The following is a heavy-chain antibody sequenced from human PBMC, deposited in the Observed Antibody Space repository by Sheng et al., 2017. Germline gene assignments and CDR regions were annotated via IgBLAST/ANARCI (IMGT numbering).Heavy chain of an antibody. V-gene: IGHV4-39*01. Sequence: QLQLQESGPGLVKPSETLSLTCTVSGGSISSSSYYWGWIRQPPGKGLEWIGSIYYSGSTYYNPSLKSRVTISVDTSKNQFSLKLSSVTAADTAVYYCARRRGYSSFDYWGQGTLVTVSS. D-gene: IGHD5-18*01. J-gene: IGHJ4*02. CDR1: GGSISSSSYY. CDR2: IYYSGST. CDR3: ARRRGYSSFDY.